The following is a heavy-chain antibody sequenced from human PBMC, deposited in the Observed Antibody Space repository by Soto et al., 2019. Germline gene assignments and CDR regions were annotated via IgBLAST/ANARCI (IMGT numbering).Heavy chain of an antibody. V-gene: IGHV5-51*01. CDR2: IYPGDSDT. J-gene: IGHJ3*02. CDR1: GYSFTSYW. CDR3: ARHPIVVVPAAMGPHAFDI. D-gene: IGHD2-2*01. Sequence: PGESLKISCKGSGYSFTSYWIGWVRQMPGKGLEWMGIIYPGDSDTRYSPSFQGQVTISADKSISTAYLQWSSLKASDTAMYYCARHPIVVVPAAMGPHAFDIWGQGPMVTVSS.